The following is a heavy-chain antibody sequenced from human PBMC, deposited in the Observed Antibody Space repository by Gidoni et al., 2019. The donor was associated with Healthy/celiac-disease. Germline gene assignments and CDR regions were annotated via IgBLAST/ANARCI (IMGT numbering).Heavy chain of an antibody. CDR2: ISGSGGST. D-gene: IGHD3-22*01. J-gene: IGHJ3*02. V-gene: IGHV3-23*01. Sequence: EVQLLESGGGLVQPGGSLRLSCAASGFPFSSYDMSWVRQAPGKGLEWVSAISGSGGSTYYADSVKGRFTISRDNSKNTLYLQMNSLRAEDTAVYYCAKTSNYYDSSGYYHKAFDIWGQGTMVTVSS. CDR3: AKTSNYYDSSGYYHKAFDI. CDR1: GFPFSSYD.